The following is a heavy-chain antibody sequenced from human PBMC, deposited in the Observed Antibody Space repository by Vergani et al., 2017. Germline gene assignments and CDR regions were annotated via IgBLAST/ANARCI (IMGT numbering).Heavy chain of an antibody. D-gene: IGHD5/OR15-5a*01. J-gene: IGHJ6*02. CDR2: INHSGST. CDR1: GGSFSGYY. CDR3: ARSPQVSTNYCMDV. V-gene: IGHV4-34*01. Sequence: QVQLQQWGAGLLKPSETLSLTCAVYGGSFSGYYWSWIRQPPGKGLEWIGEINHSGSTNYNPSLKSRVTISVDTSKNKFSLKLSSVTAADTAVYYCARSPQVSTNYCMDVWGQGTTVTVSS.